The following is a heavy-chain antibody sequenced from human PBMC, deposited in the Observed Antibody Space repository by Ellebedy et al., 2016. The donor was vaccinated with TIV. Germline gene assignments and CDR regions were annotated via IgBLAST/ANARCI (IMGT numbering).Heavy chain of an antibody. CDR3: ARDSELNSGSYLRYYGMDV. J-gene: IGHJ6*02. D-gene: IGHD1-26*01. Sequence: PGGSLRLSCAASGFTFSSYAMSWVRQAPGKGLEWVSAISGSGGSTYYADSVKGRFTISRDNSKNTLYLQMNSLRAEDTAVYYCARDSELNSGSYLRYYGMDVWGQGTTVTVSS. CDR2: ISGSGGST. V-gene: IGHV3-23*01. CDR1: GFTFSSYA.